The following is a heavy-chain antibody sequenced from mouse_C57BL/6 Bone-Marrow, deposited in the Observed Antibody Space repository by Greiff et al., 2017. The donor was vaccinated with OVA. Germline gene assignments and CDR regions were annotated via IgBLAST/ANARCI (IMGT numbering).Heavy chain of an antibody. D-gene: IGHD2-3*01. CDR1: GYTFTDYE. J-gene: IGHJ2*01. CDR2: IDPETGGT. V-gene: IGHV1-15*01. Sequence: VQRVESGAELVRPGASVTLSCKASGYTFTDYEMHWVKQTPVHGLEWIGAIDPETGGTAYNQKFKGKAILTADKSSSTAYMELRSLTSEDSAVYYCTRSGDGYDYWGQGTTLTVSS. CDR3: TRSGDGYDY.